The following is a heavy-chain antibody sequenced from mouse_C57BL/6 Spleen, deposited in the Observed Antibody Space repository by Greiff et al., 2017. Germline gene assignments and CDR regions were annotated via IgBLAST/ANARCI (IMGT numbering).Heavy chain of an antibody. CDR2: ISSGGSYT. CDR3: ARRLDGYYVYYFDY. V-gene: IGHV5-6*02. CDR1: GFTFSSYG. Sequence: EVKLQESGGDLVKPGGSLKLSCAASGFTFSSYGMSWVRQTPDKRLEWVATISSGGSYTYYPDSVKGRFTISRDNAKNTLYLQMSSLKSEDTAMYYCARRLDGYYVYYFDYWGQGTTLTVSS. J-gene: IGHJ2*01. D-gene: IGHD2-3*01.